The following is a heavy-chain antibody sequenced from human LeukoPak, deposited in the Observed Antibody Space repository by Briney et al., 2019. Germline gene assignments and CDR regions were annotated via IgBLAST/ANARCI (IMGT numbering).Heavy chain of an antibody. CDR3: ARSWSSGYWFPATASFDY. CDR1: GFNFSNYA. J-gene: IGHJ4*02. Sequence: GGSLRLSCAASGFNFSNYAMHWVRQAPGKGLEWVAVISYEGNNKYYADSVKGRFTISRDNSKNKQYLQMNSLRAEDTAVYYCARSWSSGYWFPATASFDYWGQGTLVTVSS. V-gene: IGHV3-30*04. CDR2: ISYEGNNK. D-gene: IGHD3-22*01.